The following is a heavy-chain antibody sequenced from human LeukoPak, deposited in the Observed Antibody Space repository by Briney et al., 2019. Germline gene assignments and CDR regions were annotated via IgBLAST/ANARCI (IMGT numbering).Heavy chain of an antibody. V-gene: IGHV3-30*02. Sequence: GGSLRLSCAASGFTFSSYAMTWVRQAPGKGLEWVAFIRYDGSNKYYADSVKGRFTISRDNSKNTLYLQMNSLRAEDTAVYYCAKEFAAAGTLYFDYWGQGTLVTVSS. CDR3: AKEFAAAGTLYFDY. CDR2: IRYDGSNK. J-gene: IGHJ4*02. D-gene: IGHD6-13*01. CDR1: GFTFSSYA.